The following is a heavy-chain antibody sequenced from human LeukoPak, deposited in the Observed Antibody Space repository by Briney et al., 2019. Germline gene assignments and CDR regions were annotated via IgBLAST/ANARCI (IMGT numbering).Heavy chain of an antibody. J-gene: IGHJ2*01. CDR1: GFTFDDYA. CDR2: ISGDGGST. Sequence: GGSLRLSCAASGFTFDDYAMHWVRQAPGKGLEWVSLISGDGGSTYYADSVKGRFTISGDNSKNSLYLQMNSLRTEDTALYYCGKTTYYYDSSGYYPYWYFDLWGRGTLVTVSS. V-gene: IGHV3-43*02. D-gene: IGHD3-22*01. CDR3: GKTTYYYDSSGYYPYWYFDL.